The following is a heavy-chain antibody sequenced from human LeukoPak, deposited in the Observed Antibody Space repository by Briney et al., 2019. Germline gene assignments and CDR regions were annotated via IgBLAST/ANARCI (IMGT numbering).Heavy chain of an antibody. J-gene: IGHJ4*02. D-gene: IGHD6-13*01. CDR3: ARAASTGTVVY. CDR2: IKQDGSEK. CDR1: GFTFSSYW. V-gene: IGHV3-7*01. Sequence: PGGSLRLSCAASGFTFSSYWMSWVRQAPGKGLEWVANIKQDGSEKYYVDSVKGRFTISRDNAKDSLYLQMNSLRAEDAAVYYCARAASTGTVVYWGQGTLVTVSS.